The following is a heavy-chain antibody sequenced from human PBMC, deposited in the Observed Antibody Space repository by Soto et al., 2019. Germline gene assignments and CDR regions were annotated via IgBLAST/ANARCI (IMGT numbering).Heavy chain of an antibody. Sequence: GESLKISCKGSGYTFANYWIGWVRQMPGKGLEWMGLIYPGDSDTRYNPSFEGQVTISADKSISTAYLQWSSLKASDTAMYYCTRVYDVSLGFVSFSFDLWGQGTLVTVSS. CDR2: IYPGDSDT. CDR1: GYTFANYW. V-gene: IGHV5-51*01. CDR3: TRVYDVSLGFVSFSFDL. D-gene: IGHD3-3*01. J-gene: IGHJ4*02.